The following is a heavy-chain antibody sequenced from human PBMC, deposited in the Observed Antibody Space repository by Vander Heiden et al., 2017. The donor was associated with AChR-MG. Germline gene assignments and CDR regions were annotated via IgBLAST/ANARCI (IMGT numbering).Heavy chain of an antibody. Sequence: QVQLQESGPGLVKPSETLSLTCTVSGGSISSYYWSWIRQPPGKGLEWIGYIYYSGSTNYNPSLKSRVTISVDTSKNQFSLKLSSVTAADTAVYYCARDRGVYEVQYYMDVWGKGTTVTVSS. CDR3: ARDRGVYEVQYYMDV. V-gene: IGHV4-59*01. CDR1: GGSISSYY. J-gene: IGHJ6*03. CDR2: IYYSGST. D-gene: IGHD3-10*01.